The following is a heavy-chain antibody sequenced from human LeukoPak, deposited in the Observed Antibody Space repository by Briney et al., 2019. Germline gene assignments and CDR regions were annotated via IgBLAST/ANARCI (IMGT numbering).Heavy chain of an antibody. CDR1: GGSISSGDYY. Sequence: ASQTLSLTCTVSGGSISSGDYYWSWIRQPPGKGLEWIGYIYYSGSTYYNPSLKSRVTISVDTSKNQFSLKLSSVTAADTAVYYCARHYANSGYYSYFDYWGQGTLVTVSS. V-gene: IGHV4-30-4*01. J-gene: IGHJ4*02. D-gene: IGHD3-22*01. CDR3: ARHYANSGYYSYFDY. CDR2: IYYSGST.